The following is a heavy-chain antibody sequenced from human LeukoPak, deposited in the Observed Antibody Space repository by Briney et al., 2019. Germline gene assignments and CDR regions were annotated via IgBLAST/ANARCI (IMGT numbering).Heavy chain of an antibody. CDR1: GDSISGFY. Sequence: SETLSLTCSVSGDSISGFYWSWIRQPAGKGLEWIGRVYTSGSTNYNPSLKSRVTMSVDTSKNQFSLKLSSVTAADTAVYYCARDTLTVVTGDYWGQGTLVTVSS. V-gene: IGHV4-4*07. J-gene: IGHJ4*02. CDR3: ARDTLTVVTGDY. D-gene: IGHD4-23*01. CDR2: VYTSGST.